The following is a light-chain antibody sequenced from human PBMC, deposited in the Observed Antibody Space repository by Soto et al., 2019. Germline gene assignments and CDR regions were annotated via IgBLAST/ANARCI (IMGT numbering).Light chain of an antibody. Sequence: QSVLTQPHSASGTPEQTIAISCSGGSSNIGSHTVNWYQQLPGTAPRLLIYSNTQRPSGVPDRFSGSKSGNSASLAITGLQSEDECDYYCAAWDDRLNGVVVCGGTKVTV. CDR2: SNT. J-gene: IGLJ2*01. CDR1: SSNIGSHT. CDR3: AAWDDRLNGVV. V-gene: IGLV1-44*01.